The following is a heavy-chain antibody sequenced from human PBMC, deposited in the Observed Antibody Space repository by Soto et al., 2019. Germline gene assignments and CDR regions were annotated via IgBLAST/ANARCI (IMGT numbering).Heavy chain of an antibody. Sequence: QVQLVESGGGVVQPGRSLRLSCAASGFTFSSYAMHWVRQAPGKGLEWVAVISYDGRNKYYADSVKGRFTISRDNSKNTLYLQMNSLRDEDTAVYYCARPLWRDDYNWGYFDLWGRGTLVTVSS. CDR3: ARPLWRDDYNWGYFDL. V-gene: IGHV3-30*04. D-gene: IGHD4-4*01. J-gene: IGHJ2*01. CDR2: ISYDGRNK. CDR1: GFTFSSYA.